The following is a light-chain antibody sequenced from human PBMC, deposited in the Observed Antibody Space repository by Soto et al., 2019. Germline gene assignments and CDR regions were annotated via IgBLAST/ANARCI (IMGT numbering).Light chain of an antibody. CDR2: RDS. CDR1: NIGSKN. CDR3: QVWDSSINVV. J-gene: IGLJ2*01. V-gene: IGLV3-9*01. Sequence: SYELTQPLSVSVALGQTARITCGGNNIGSKNVHWYQQKPGQAPVLVIYRDSNRPSGIPERFSGSNSGNTATLTISRAQAGDEADYYCQVWDSSINVVSGGGTKVTVL.